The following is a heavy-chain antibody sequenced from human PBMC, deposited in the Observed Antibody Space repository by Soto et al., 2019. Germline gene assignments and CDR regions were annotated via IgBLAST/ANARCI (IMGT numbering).Heavy chain of an antibody. CDR3: TTHNYDILTGYYSSAFDI. CDR2: IKSKTDGGTT. V-gene: IGHV3-15*01. D-gene: IGHD3-9*01. J-gene: IGHJ3*02. Sequence: EVQLVESGGGLVKPGGSLRLSCAASGFTFSNAWMSWVRQAPGKGLEWVDRIKSKTDGGTTDYAAPVKGRFTISRDDSKNTLYLQMNSLKTEDTAVYYCTTHNYDILTGYYSSAFDIWGQGTMVTVSS. CDR1: GFTFSNAW.